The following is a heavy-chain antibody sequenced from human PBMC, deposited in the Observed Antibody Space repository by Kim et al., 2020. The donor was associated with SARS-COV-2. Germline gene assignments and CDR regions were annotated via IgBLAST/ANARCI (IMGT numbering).Heavy chain of an antibody. Sequence: SVKVSCKASGGTFSSYAISWVRQAPGQGLEWMGRIIPILGIANYAQKFQGRVTITADKSTSTAYMELSSLRSEDTAVYYCARDPIAAASPYYYYYYMDVWGKGTTVTVSS. D-gene: IGHD6-13*01. V-gene: IGHV1-69*04. CDR3: ARDPIAAASPYYYYYYMDV. CDR1: GGTFSSYA. J-gene: IGHJ6*03. CDR2: IIPILGIA.